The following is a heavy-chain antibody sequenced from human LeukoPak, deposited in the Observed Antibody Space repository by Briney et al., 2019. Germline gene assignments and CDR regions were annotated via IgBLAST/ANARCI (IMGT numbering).Heavy chain of an antibody. CDR3: ARDPPSAYYYDSSGYGTPYYYGMDV. D-gene: IGHD3-22*01. V-gene: IGHV1-69*13. Sequence: GASVKVSCKASGGTFSRYAISWVRQSPGQGLEWMGGIIPIFGTANYAQKFQGRVTITADESTSTAYMELSSLRSEDTAVYYCARDPPSAYYYDSSGYGTPYYYGMDVWGQGTTVTVSS. J-gene: IGHJ6*02. CDR2: IIPIFGTA. CDR1: GGTFSRYA.